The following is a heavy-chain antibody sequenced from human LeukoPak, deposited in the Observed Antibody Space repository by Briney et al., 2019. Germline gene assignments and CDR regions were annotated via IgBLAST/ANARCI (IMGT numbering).Heavy chain of an antibody. D-gene: IGHD1-1*01. V-gene: IGHV3-30*04. CDR3: AKDPRSGNWNLPINWFDP. J-gene: IGHJ5*02. CDR2: ISYDGSNK. CDR1: GFTFITSA. Sequence: GGSLRLSCAASGFTFITSALHWVRQAPGKGLEWVAVISYDGSNKYYADSVKGRFTISRDNSKDTLYLQMNSLRAEDTAVYYCAKDPRSGNWNLPINWFDPWGQGTLVTVSS.